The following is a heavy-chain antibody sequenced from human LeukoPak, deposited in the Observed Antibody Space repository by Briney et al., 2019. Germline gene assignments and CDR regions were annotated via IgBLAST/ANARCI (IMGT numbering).Heavy chain of an antibody. Sequence: GESLKISCQGSGYNFASYWIGWVRQMPGKGLECMGIIYPGDSDVKYSPSFEGQVTISADKSINTAYLRWSSLKASDTAIYYCARHSGYNWNDPDPFDFWGQGTLVTVSS. CDR2: IYPGDSDV. CDR1: GYNFASYW. V-gene: IGHV5-51*01. J-gene: IGHJ4*02. CDR3: ARHSGYNWNDPDPFDF. D-gene: IGHD1-1*01.